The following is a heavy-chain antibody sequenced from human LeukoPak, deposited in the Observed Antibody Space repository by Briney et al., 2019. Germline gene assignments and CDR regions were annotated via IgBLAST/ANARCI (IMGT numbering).Heavy chain of an antibody. Sequence: ASVKVSCKASGYTFTSYAMHWVRQAPGQRLEWMGWINAGNGNTKYSQKFQGRVTITRDTSASTAYMELNSLRSEDTAVYYCAREYYGSGSYYIGSYYYYYGMDVWGKGTTVTVSS. D-gene: IGHD3-10*01. V-gene: IGHV1-3*01. CDR2: INAGNGNT. J-gene: IGHJ6*04. CDR1: GYTFTSYA. CDR3: AREYYGSGSYYIGSYYYYYGMDV.